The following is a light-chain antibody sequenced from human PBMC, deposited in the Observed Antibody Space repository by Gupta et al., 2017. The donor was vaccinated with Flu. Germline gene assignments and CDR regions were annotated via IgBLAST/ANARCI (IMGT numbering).Light chain of an antibody. Sequence: EIVMSPSPLSLPVTPGEPASISCRSSQSLLHSDGYTFLDWYVQKPGQSPQLLIYLSSIRASGVPDRFSGSGSGTDFTLKISRVEAEDVGVYFCMQALQTPYTFGQGTKLEIK. J-gene: IGKJ2*01. V-gene: IGKV2-28*01. CDR1: QSLLHSDGYTF. CDR3: MQALQTPYT. CDR2: LSS.